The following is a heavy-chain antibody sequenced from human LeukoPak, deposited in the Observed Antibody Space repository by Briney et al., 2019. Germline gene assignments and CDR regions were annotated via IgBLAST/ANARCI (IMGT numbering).Heavy chain of an antibody. J-gene: IGHJ4*02. CDR3: ARVAGKSSSWYLFDY. Sequence: GGSLRLSCAASGFTFSSYWMHWVRQAPGKGLVWVSRINSDGSSTSYADSVKGRFTISRDNAKNTLYLQMNSLRAEDTAVYYCARVAGKSSSWYLFDYWGQGTLVTVSS. V-gene: IGHV3-74*01. D-gene: IGHD6-13*01. CDR1: GFTFSSYW. CDR2: INSDGSST.